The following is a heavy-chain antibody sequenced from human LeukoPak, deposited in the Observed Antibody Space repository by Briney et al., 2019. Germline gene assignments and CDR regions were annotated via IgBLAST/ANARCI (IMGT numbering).Heavy chain of an antibody. Sequence: ASVKVSCKASGYTFTGYYMHWVRQAPGQGLEWMGIINPSGGSTSYAQKFQGRVTMTRDTSTSTAYMELSSLRSEDTAVYYCAILYGSFAPWGQGTLVTVSS. CDR3: AILYGSFAP. D-gene: IGHD2/OR15-2a*01. V-gene: IGHV1-46*01. CDR2: INPSGGST. CDR1: GYTFTGYY. J-gene: IGHJ5*02.